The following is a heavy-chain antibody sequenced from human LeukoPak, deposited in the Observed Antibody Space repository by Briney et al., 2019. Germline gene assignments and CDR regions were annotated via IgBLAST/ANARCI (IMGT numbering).Heavy chain of an antibody. Sequence: GESLRLSCVTSGFTFNTYGMHWVRQAPGKGLEWVAFTRYDGSDKHADSVKGRFTISRNNSKNTLHLQMNSLRAEDTAVYYCAGIRDGYNYPHDYWGQGTLVTVSS. J-gene: IGHJ4*02. CDR2: TRYDGSDK. CDR1: GFTFNTYG. V-gene: IGHV3-30*02. D-gene: IGHD5-24*01. CDR3: AGIRDGYNYPHDY.